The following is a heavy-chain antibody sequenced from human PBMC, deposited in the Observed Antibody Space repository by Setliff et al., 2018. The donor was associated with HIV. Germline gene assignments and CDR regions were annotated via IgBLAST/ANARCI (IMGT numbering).Heavy chain of an antibody. Sequence: PGGSLRLSCAASGFTFSSYSVSWVRQAPGKGLEWVSAITASGGSTYYADSVKGRFTISRDNAKNSLYLQMNSLRAEDTAVYYCARDGRIGVDYWGQGTLVTVSS. CDR3: ARDGRIGVDY. D-gene: IGHD1-26*01. J-gene: IGHJ4*02. V-gene: IGHV3-23*01. CDR1: GFTFSSYS. CDR2: ITASGGST.